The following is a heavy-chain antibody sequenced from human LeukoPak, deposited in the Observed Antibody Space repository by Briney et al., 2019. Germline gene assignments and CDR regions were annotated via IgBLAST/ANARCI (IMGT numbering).Heavy chain of an antibody. D-gene: IGHD6-13*01. CDR3: AREVAAVHYFDY. CDR1: GGSISSYY. V-gene: IGHV4-59*01. J-gene: IGHJ4*02. CDR2: IYYSGST. Sequence: PSETLSLTCTVSGGSISSYYWSWIRQPPGKGLEWIGYIYYSGSTNYNPSLKSRVTISVDTSKNQFSPKLSSVTAADTAVYYCAREVAAVHYFDYWGQGTLVTVSS.